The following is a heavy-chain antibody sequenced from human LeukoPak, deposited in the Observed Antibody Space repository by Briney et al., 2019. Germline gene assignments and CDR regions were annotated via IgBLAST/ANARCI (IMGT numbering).Heavy chain of an antibody. CDR2: IYYSGST. CDR3: ATHYRDRSGSLYYFDY. D-gene: IGHD3-22*01. Sequence: SETLSLTCTVSGGSISSYYWSWIRQPPGKGLEWIGYIYYSGSTNYNPSLKSRVTISVDTSKNQFSLKLSSVTAADTAVFYCATHYRDRSGSLYYFDYWGQGTLVTVSS. V-gene: IGHV4-59*08. J-gene: IGHJ4*02. CDR1: GGSISSYY.